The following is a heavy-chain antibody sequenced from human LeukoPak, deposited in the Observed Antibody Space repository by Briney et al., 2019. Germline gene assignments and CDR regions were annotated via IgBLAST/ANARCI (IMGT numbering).Heavy chain of an antibody. CDR2: ISSSSSYI. CDR3: ARVMSYGYAFDI. Sequence: PGGSLRLSCAASGFTFSSYSMNWVRQAPGKGLEWVSSISSSSSYIYYADSVKGRFTISRDNAKNSLYLQMNSLRAEDTAVYYCARVMSYGYAFDIWGQGTMVTVSS. V-gene: IGHV3-21*01. CDR1: GFTFSSYS. D-gene: IGHD5-18*01. J-gene: IGHJ3*02.